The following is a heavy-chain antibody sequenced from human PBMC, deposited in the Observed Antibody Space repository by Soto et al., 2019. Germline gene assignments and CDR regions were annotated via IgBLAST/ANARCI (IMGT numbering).Heavy chain of an antibody. D-gene: IGHD3-22*01. CDR1: GGTFSSYI. Sequence: QVQLVQSGAEVKKPGSSVTVSCKASGGTFSSYIINWVRQAPGQGLEWMGRIIPIVAIANYAQKFQGRVTNTADKSTSTAYMELSSLRSEDTAVYYCARESGTYDSSGPDAFDIWGQGTMVTVSS. J-gene: IGHJ3*02. CDR3: ARESGTYDSSGPDAFDI. CDR2: IIPIVAIA. V-gene: IGHV1-69*08.